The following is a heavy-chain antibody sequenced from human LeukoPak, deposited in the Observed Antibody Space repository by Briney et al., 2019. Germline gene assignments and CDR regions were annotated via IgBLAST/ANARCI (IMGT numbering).Heavy chain of an antibody. CDR2: INAGNGNT. CDR1: GYTFTSYA. V-gene: IGHV1-3*01. CDR3: ARATATAMVTV. Sequence: GASVKVSCKASGYTFTSYAMHWVRQAPGQRLEWMGWINAGNGNTKYSQRFQGRVAITRDTSASTAYMELSSLRSEDTAVYYCARATATAMVTVWGQGTLVTVSS. D-gene: IGHD5-18*01. J-gene: IGHJ4*02.